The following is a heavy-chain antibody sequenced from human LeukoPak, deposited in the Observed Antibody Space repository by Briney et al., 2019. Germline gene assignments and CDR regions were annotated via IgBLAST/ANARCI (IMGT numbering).Heavy chain of an antibody. CDR1: GDSVSSSSYY. D-gene: IGHD3-22*01. CDR3: ARGRHDSSGHYPYYFDS. V-gene: IGHV4-39*07. J-gene: IGHJ4*02. Sequence: PSETLSLTCTVSGDSVSSSSYYWGWIRQPPGKGLEWIGSIYYSGSTYYNPSLKSRVTISLDTSKNQFSLKPSSVTAADTAMYYCARGRHDSSGHYPYYFDSWGQGTLVTVSS. CDR2: IYYSGST.